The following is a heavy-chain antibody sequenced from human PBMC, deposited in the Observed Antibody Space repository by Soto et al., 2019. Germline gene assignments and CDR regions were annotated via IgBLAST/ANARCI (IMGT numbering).Heavy chain of an antibody. D-gene: IGHD2-21*01. J-gene: IGHJ4*02. Sequence: EVQLLESGGGWVQPGGSLRLSCAASGFTFSSYGMTWVRQAPGKGLEWVSTISGSGGSTYYADSVKGRFTISRDNSKNTLYLQMSSLRAEDTAVYYCAKNGRGDCYSHVDYWGQGTLVTVSS. CDR3: AKNGRGDCYSHVDY. V-gene: IGHV3-23*01. CDR1: GFTFSSYG. CDR2: ISGSGGST.